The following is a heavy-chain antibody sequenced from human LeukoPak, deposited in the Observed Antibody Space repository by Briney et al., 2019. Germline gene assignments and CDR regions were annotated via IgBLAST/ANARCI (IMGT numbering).Heavy chain of an antibody. CDR1: GFTFSSYA. CDR2: INNSGGST. D-gene: IGHD1-26*01. J-gene: IGHJ4*02. V-gene: IGHV3-23*01. CDR3: ARKYSGTNPFDY. Sequence: GGSLRLSCAASGFTFSSYAMSWVRQAPGKGLEWVSIINNSGGSTYYADSVKGRFTISRDLSKNTLYLQMNSLRAEDTALYYCARKYSGTNPFDYWGQGTLVTVSS.